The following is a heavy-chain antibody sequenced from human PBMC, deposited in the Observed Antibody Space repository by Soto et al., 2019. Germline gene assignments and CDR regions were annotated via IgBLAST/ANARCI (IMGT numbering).Heavy chain of an antibody. D-gene: IGHD3-22*01. Sequence: ASVKVSCKASGYTFTSYAMHWVRQAPGQRLEWMGWINAGNGNTKYSQKFQGRVAITRDTSASTAYMELSSLRSEDTAVYYCASGRRYYCDSSGYTYYYYYGMDVWGQGTTVTVSS. CDR2: INAGNGNT. V-gene: IGHV1-3*01. CDR3: ASGRRYYCDSSGYTYYYYYGMDV. CDR1: GYTFTSYA. J-gene: IGHJ6*02.